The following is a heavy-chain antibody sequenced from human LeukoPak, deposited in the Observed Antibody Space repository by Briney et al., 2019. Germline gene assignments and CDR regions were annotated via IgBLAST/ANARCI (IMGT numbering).Heavy chain of an antibody. D-gene: IGHD2-2*01. V-gene: IGHV4-30-2*01. CDR1: GGSISSGSYS. Sequence: PSQTLSLTCAASGGSISSGSYSWSCIRQPPGKGLEWIGYIYHSGSTYYNPYLKSRVTISVDRSKNEFSLKLSCVTAADMAVYYCARVVPAALFDFWGQGTLVTVSS. J-gene: IGHJ4*02. CDR3: ARVVPAALFDF. CDR2: IYHSGST.